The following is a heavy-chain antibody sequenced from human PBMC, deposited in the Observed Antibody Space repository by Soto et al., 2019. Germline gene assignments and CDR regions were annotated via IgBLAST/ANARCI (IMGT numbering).Heavy chain of an antibody. CDR2: IYHSGST. CDR3: ARAVRGYYDDSSGPRDAFDI. D-gene: IGHD3-22*01. Sequence: SDTLSLTCAVSGGSISSGGYSWSWIRQPPGKGLEWIGYIYHSGSTYYNPSLKSRVTISVDRSKNQFSLKLSSVTAADTAVYYCARAVRGYYDDSSGPRDAFDIWGQGTMVTV. CDR1: GGSISSGGYS. J-gene: IGHJ3*02. V-gene: IGHV4-30-2*01.